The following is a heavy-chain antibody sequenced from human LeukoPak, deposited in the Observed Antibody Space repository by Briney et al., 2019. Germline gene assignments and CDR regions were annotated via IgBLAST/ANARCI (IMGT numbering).Heavy chain of an antibody. Sequence: SETLSLTCAVSGYSLSSGYYWGWIRQPPGKGLEWIGSIYHSGSTYYNPSLKSRVTISVDTSKNQFSLKLSSVTAADTSVYYCARTDFWSGYYRNFDYWGQGTLVTVSS. CDR1: GYSLSSGYY. J-gene: IGHJ4*02. CDR2: IYHSGST. D-gene: IGHD3-3*01. V-gene: IGHV4-38-2*01. CDR3: ARTDFWSGYYRNFDY.